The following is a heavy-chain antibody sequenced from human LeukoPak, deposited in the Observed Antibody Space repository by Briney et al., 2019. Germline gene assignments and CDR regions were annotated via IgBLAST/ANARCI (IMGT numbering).Heavy chain of an antibody. CDR2: IIPILGIA. Sequence: GSSVKVSCKASGGTFSSYAISWVRQAPGQGLEWMGRIIPILGIANYAQKFQGRVTITADKSTSTAYMELSSLRSEDTAVYYCAREPMVRGVNYFDYWGQGTLVTVSS. CDR1: GGTFSSYA. V-gene: IGHV1-69*04. D-gene: IGHD3-10*01. J-gene: IGHJ4*02. CDR3: AREPMVRGVNYFDY.